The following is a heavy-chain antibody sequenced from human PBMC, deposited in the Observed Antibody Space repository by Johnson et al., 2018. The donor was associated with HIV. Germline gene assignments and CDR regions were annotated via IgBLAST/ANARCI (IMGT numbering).Heavy chain of an antibody. CDR2: IRYDGSNK. Sequence: QVQLVESGGGVVQPGRSLRLSCAASGFTFSSYGMHWVRQATGKGLEWVAFIRYDGSNKYYADSVKGRFTISRDNSKNTLYLQMNSLRAEDTAVYYCAKDYEWFGEFVDAFDIWGQGTMVTVSS. CDR1: GFTFSSYG. J-gene: IGHJ3*02. V-gene: IGHV3-30*02. D-gene: IGHD3-10*01. CDR3: AKDYEWFGEFVDAFDI.